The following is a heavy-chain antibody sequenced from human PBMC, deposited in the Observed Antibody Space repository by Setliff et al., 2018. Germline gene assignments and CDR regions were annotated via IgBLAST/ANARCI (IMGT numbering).Heavy chain of an antibody. Sequence: SETLSLTCAVYSGSFSDFYWIWIRQPPGEGLEWIGEITHRRVTTYNPSLQSRAAISLDTSKRRFSLKLGSVSAADTAVYYCARGRDVFPVPPYMDVWAEGTTVTVSS. V-gene: IGHV4-34*01. CDR3: ARGRDVFPVPPYMDV. J-gene: IGHJ6*03. CDR2: ITHRRVT. D-gene: IGHD3-10*02. CDR1: SGSFSDFY.